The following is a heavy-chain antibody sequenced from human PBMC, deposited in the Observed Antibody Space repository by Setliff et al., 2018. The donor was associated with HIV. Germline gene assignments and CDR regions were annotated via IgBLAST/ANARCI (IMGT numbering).Heavy chain of an antibody. D-gene: IGHD5-18*01. CDR2: IYASGRT. Sequence: SETLSLTCTVSGGSISSYYWSWIRQPAGKGLEWIGRIYASGRTNYNPSLKSRVILSVDTSKNQFSPKVTSVTAADTAMYYCAREIQFSATTYYYYYLDVWGKGTTVTVSS. V-gene: IGHV4-4*07. CDR3: AREIQFSATTYYYYYLDV. J-gene: IGHJ6*03. CDR1: GGSISSYY.